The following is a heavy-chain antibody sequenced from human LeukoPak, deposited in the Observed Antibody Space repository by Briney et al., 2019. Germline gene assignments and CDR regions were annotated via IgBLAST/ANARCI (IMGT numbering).Heavy chain of an antibody. D-gene: IGHD1-20*01. V-gene: IGHV4-4*09. CDR1: VGPIGSYY. CDR2: VYTSGST. CDR3: ARSNWYEYFDN. Sequence: SEPLSLTCTVSVGPIGSYYWSWIRQPPGKGLEWIGYVYTSGSTNYNPSFKSRVTISADTSKNQFSLRLTSVTAADTALYYCARSNWYEYFDNWGQGTLVTVSS. J-gene: IGHJ4*02.